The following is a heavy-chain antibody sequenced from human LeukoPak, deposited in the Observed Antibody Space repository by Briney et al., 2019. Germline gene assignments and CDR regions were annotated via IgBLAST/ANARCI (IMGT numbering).Heavy chain of an antibody. Sequence: SETLSLTCAVYGGSFSGYYWSWIRQPPGKGLEWIGEINHSGSTNYNPSLKSRVTISVDTSKNQFSLKLSSVTAADTAVYYRARAGYSYGYVDYWGQGTLVTVSS. J-gene: IGHJ4*02. V-gene: IGHV4-34*01. CDR2: INHSGST. D-gene: IGHD5-18*01. CDR1: GGSFSGYY. CDR3: ARAGYSYGYVDY.